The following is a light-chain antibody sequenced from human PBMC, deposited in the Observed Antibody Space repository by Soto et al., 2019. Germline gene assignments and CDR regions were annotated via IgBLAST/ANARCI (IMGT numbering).Light chain of an antibody. Sequence: QCFLKQPASVSASPGQSITISCTGTISDVGGHNYVSWYQQHPGKAPKLIIYDVSNRPSGVSGRFSGSKSANTASLTISGLQAEDEGDYYCRSYRSSGIYVFGTGTKVTVL. CDR3: RSYRSSGIYV. CDR2: DVS. V-gene: IGLV2-14*03. J-gene: IGLJ1*01. CDR1: ISDVGGHNY.